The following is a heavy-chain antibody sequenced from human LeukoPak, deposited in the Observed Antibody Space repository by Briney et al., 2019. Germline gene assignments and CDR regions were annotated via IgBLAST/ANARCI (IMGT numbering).Heavy chain of an antibody. Sequence: PSETLSLTCTVSGGSISSYYWSWIRQPPGKGLEWIGYIYYSGSTNYNPSLKSRVTISVDTSENQFSLKLSSVTAADTAVYYCARAVSGYDFWSGYYLDYWGQGTLVTVSS. V-gene: IGHV4-59*01. CDR3: ARAVSGYDFWSGYYLDY. CDR2: IYYSGST. J-gene: IGHJ4*02. CDR1: GGSISSYY. D-gene: IGHD3-3*01.